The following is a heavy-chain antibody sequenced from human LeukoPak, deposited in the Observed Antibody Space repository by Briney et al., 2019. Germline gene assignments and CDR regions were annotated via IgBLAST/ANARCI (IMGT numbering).Heavy chain of an antibody. CDR1: GYSISNSYY. J-gene: IGHJ4*02. CDR3: ARVTGYMVEDYFDY. V-gene: IGHV4-59*01. Sequence: PSETLSLTCTVSGYSISNSYYWSWIRQPPGKGLEWIGYIYYSGSANYHPSLKSRVTISVDTSKNRFSLRLSSVTAADTAVYYCARVTGYMVEDYFDYWGQGTLVTVSS. D-gene: IGHD6-13*01. CDR2: IYYSGSA.